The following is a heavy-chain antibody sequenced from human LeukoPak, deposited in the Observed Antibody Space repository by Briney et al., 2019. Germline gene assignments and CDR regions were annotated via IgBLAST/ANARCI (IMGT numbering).Heavy chain of an antibody. V-gene: IGHV4-31*03. Sequence: SETLSLTCTVSGGSISSGGYYWSWIRQHPGKGLEWIGYIYYSGSTNYNPSLKSRVTISVDTSKNQFSLKLSSVTAADTAVYYCARGRIVVVPAAQERGYYGSGAFDPWGQGTLVTVSS. CDR1: GGSISSGGYY. D-gene: IGHD2-2*01. CDR3: ARGRIVVVPAAQERGYYGSGAFDP. J-gene: IGHJ5*02. CDR2: IYYSGST.